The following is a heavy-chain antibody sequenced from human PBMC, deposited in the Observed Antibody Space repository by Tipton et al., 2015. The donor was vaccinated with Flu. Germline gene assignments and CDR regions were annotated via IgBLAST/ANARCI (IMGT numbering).Heavy chain of an antibody. Sequence: VQLVQSGGGLVQPGGSLRLSCAASGFTVSSNYMSWVRQAPGKGLEWVSVIYSGGSTYYADSVKGRFTISRHNSKNTLYLQMNSLRAEDTAVYYCARTTYYYDSSGYSPQYYFDYWGQGTLVTVSS. J-gene: IGHJ4*02. D-gene: IGHD3-22*01. CDR3: ARTTYYYDSSGYSPQYYFDY. V-gene: IGHV3-53*04. CDR2: IYSGGST. CDR1: GFTVSSNY.